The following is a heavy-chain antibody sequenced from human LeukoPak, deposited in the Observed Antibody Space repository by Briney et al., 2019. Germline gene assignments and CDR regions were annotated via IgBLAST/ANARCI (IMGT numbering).Heavy chain of an antibody. CDR1: GGSFSGYY. D-gene: IGHD6-25*01. V-gene: IGHV4-34*01. CDR2: INHSGST. Sequence: SETLSLTCTVSGGSFSGYYWSWIRQPPGKGLEWIGEINHSGSTNYNPSLKSRVTISVDTSKNQFSLKLSSVTAADTAVYYCARDQIAARAYYFDYWGQGTLVTVSS. CDR3: ARDQIAARAYYFDY. J-gene: IGHJ4*02.